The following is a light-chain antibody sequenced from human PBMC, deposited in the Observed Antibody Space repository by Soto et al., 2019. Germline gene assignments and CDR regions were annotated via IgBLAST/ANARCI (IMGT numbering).Light chain of an antibody. J-gene: IGLJ3*02. Sequence: QSALPQPASVSGSPGQSITISCTGTSSDVGNYNLVSWYQQYPDKARKLIISEGTKRPSGVSDRFSGSKSGNTASLTISGLQAEDEADYYCCSYAGSNTYVFGGGTKLTVL. CDR3: CSYAGSNTYV. CDR1: SSDVGNYNL. CDR2: EGT. V-gene: IGLV2-23*01.